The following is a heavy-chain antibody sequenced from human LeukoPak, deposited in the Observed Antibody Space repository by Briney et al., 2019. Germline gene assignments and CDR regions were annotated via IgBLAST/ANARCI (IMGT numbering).Heavy chain of an antibody. V-gene: IGHV3-23*01. CDR2: ISGNGDST. D-gene: IGHD6-13*01. J-gene: IGHJ4*02. CDR3: AKKAHSSTWSNFDY. CDR1: GLTFSSYA. Sequence: GGSLRLSCAASGLTFSSYAMAWARQAPGKGLEWVSAISGNGDSTYYAGSVKGRFTISRDNSKNTLYLQMNSLRAEDTAVYYCAKKAHSSTWSNFDYWGQGTLVTVSS.